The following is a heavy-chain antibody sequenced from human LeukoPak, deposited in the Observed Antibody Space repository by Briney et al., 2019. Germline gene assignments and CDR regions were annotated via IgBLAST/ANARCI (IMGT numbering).Heavy chain of an antibody. CDR1: GFTFSSYG. CDR2: ISGSGGST. Sequence: GGSLRLSCAASGFTFSSYGMSWVRQAPGKGLEWVSAISGSGGSTYYADSVKGRFTISRDNAKNSLYLQMNSLRAEDTAVYYCARDGHCSGGSCYRYNSYFDYWGQGTLVTVSS. V-gene: IGHV3-23*01. D-gene: IGHD2-15*01. CDR3: ARDGHCSGGSCYRYNSYFDY. J-gene: IGHJ4*02.